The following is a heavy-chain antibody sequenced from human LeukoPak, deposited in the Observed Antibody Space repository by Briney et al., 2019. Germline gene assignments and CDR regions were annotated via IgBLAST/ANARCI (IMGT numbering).Heavy chain of an antibody. Sequence: GGSLRLSCTASGFIFSTYGMHWVRQAPGKGLEWVAFIQFDGSNERYADSVKGRFTISRDNSKNTLYLQMNSLRVEDTSVYYCAEDQKLQPFHYWGQGTLVTVSS. CDR2: IQFDGSNE. CDR3: AEDQKLQPFHY. V-gene: IGHV3-30*02. D-gene: IGHD2-21*01. CDR1: GFIFSTYG. J-gene: IGHJ4*02.